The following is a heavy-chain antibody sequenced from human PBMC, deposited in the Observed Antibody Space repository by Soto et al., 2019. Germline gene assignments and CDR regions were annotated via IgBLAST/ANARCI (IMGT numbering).Heavy chain of an antibody. CDR2: IRTYNGDT. D-gene: IGHD5-12*01. CDR3: AREGVAPYYYYGMDV. CDR1: GYTFTRSG. Sequence: ASVKVSCKASGYTFTRSGISWVRQAPGQGLEWMGWIRTYNGDTNYAQTFQGRVTMTTETSTSTVHMEVRSLRFDYTAVYYCAREGVAPYYYYGMDVWGQGTPVTVSS. V-gene: IGHV1-18*01. J-gene: IGHJ6*02.